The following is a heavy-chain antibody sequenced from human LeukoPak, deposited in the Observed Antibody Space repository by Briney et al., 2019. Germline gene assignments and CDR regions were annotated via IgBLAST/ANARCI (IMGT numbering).Heavy chain of an antibody. CDR1: GFTFNSYW. CDR2: INSDGSST. D-gene: IGHD3-22*01. CDR3: ARDGELYYYDSSGYYDY. Sequence: GGSLRLSCAASGFTFNSYWMHWVRQAPGKGLVWVSRINSDGSSTSYADSVKGRFTISRDNAKNTLYLQMNSLRAEDTAVYYCARDGELYYYDSSGYYDYWGQGTLVTVSS. J-gene: IGHJ4*02. V-gene: IGHV3-74*01.